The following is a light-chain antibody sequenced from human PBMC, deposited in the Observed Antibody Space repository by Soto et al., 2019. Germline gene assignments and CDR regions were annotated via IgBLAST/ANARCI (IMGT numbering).Light chain of an antibody. CDR3: CSYGSGSTLYV. J-gene: IGLJ1*01. V-gene: IGLV2-14*03. CDR1: SSDVGGYNS. CDR2: DVS. Sequence: QSARTQPASVSGSPGQSITISCTGTSSDVGGYNSVSWYQQHPGKAPKVIIFDVSSRPSGVSSRFSGSKSGNTASLTISGLQAEDEADYYCCSYGSGSTLYVFGAGTKVTVL.